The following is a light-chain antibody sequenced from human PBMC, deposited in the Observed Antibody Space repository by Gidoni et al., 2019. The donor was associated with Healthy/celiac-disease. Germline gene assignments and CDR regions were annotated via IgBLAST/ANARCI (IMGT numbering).Light chain of an antibody. Sequence: DIVLTQSPDSLAVSLVERATINCKSSQSVLYSSSNKNYLAWYQQKPGQPPKRLIYWASTRESGVPDRFSGSGSGTDFTLTISSLQAEDVAVYYCQQYYSTPFTFGPGTKVDIK. J-gene: IGKJ3*01. CDR1: QSVLYSSSNKNY. V-gene: IGKV4-1*01. CDR2: WAS. CDR3: QQYYSTPFT.